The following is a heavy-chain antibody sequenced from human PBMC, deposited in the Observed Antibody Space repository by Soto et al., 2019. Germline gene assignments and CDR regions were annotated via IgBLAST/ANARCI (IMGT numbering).Heavy chain of an antibody. CDR3: ARQEITMVRAFNWFDP. CDR1: GGSISSSSYY. V-gene: IGHV4-39*01. CDR2: IYYSGST. J-gene: IGHJ5*02. D-gene: IGHD3-10*01. Sequence: QLQLQESGPGLVKPSETLSLTCTVSGGSISSSSYYWGWIRQPPGKGLEWIGSIYYSGSTYYNPSLKSRVTIAVDTSKIQFSLKLTSVTAADTAVYYCARQEITMVRAFNWFDPWGQGTLVTVSS.